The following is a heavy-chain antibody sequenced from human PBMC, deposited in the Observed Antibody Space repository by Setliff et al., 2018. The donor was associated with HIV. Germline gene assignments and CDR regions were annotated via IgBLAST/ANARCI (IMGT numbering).Heavy chain of an antibody. CDR2: IYYTGDT. D-gene: IGHD2-15*01. Sequence: SETLSLTCTVSGGSISNGDHYWAWIRQSPGKGLEWIGYIYYTGDTYYRSSLESRVTISVDTSNNQFSLNLSSVIAADTAIYFCARFTVVVFGAGEPSWFDPWGQGILVTVSS. J-gene: IGHJ5*02. CDR1: GGSISNGDHY. V-gene: IGHV4-30-4*08. CDR3: ARFTVVVFGAGEPSWFDP.